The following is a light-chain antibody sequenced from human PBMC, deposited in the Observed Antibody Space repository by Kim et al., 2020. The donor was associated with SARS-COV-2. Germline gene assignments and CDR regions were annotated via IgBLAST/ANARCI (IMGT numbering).Light chain of an antibody. CDR1: SSNIGAGYD. CDR2: GNS. J-gene: IGLJ2*01. Sequence: QSVLTQPPSVSGAPGQGVTISCTGSSSNIGAGYDVHWYQQLPGTAPKLLIYGNSNRPSGVPDRFSGSKSGTSASLAITGLQAEDEADYYCQSYDSSLIGYVVFGGGTQLTVL. V-gene: IGLV1-40*01. CDR3: QSYDSSLIGYVV.